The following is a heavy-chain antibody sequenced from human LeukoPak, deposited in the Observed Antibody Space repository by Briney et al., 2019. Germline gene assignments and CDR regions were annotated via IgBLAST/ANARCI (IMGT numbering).Heavy chain of an antibody. D-gene: IGHD4-11*01. CDR2: INPNSGGT. J-gene: IGHJ4*02. CDR3: ASSVSTVSNQAEYYFDY. CDR1: GYTFTRYY. V-gene: IGHV1-2*02. Sequence: GASVKVSCKASGYTFTRYYMHWVRHAPGQGLEWMGWINPNSGGTNYAQKFQGRVTMTRDTSISTAYMELSRLRSDDTAVYYCASSVSTVSNQAEYYFDYWGQGTLVTVSS.